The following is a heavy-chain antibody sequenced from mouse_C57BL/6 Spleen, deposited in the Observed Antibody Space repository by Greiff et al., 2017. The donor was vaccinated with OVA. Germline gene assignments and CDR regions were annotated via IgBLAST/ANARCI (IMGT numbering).Heavy chain of an antibody. V-gene: IGHV3-6*01. CDR3: AREAFYYGPQLAY. J-gene: IGHJ3*01. D-gene: IGHD2-1*01. CDR1: GYSITSGYY. CDR2: ISYDGSN. Sequence: EVKLQESGPGLVKPSQSLSLTCSVTGYSITSGYYWNWIRQFPGTKLEWMGYISYDGSNNYNPSLKNRISSTRDTSKNQFFLKLNSVTTEDTATYYCAREAFYYGPQLAYWGQGTLVTVSA.